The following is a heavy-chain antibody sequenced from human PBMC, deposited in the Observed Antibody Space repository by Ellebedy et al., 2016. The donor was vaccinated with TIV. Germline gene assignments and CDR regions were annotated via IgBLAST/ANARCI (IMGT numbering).Heavy chain of an antibody. CDR1: GFTFSNYW. CDR2: IKQDGSEK. V-gene: IGHV3-7*01. J-gene: IGHJ4*02. D-gene: IGHD6-19*01. Sequence: GESLKISCAASGFTFSNYWMSWVRQAPGKGLEWVANIKQDGSEKYYVGSVEGRFAISRDNAKNSMYLQMNSLRDEDTAVYYCARDQWLGRAYYFDYWGQGTLLTVSS. CDR3: ARDQWLGRAYYFDY.